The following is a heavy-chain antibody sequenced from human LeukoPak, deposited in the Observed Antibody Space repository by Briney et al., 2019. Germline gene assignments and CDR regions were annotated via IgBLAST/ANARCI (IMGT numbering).Heavy chain of an antibody. D-gene: IGHD3-22*01. J-gene: IGHJ6*02. CDR3: ASSMIVVGHVYYYYGMDV. CDR2: IYKTGNT. V-gene: IGHV4-38-2*02. Sequence: SETLSLTCTVSGDSISTGYYWGWIRQPPGKGLEWIASIYKTGNTYYNPSLKSRVTISVDTSKNQFSLKLSSVTAADTAVYYCASSMIVVGHVYYYYGMDVWGQGTTVTVSS. CDR1: GDSISTGYY.